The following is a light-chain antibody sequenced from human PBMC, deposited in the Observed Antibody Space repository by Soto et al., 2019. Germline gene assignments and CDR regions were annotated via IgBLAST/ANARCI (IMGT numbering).Light chain of an antibody. J-gene: IGKJ5*01. V-gene: IGKV1-39*01. CDR2: AAS. CDR1: QSNSIY. CDR3: QQSYTVPIT. Sequence: DIQMTQSPSSLSASVGDRVTITCRASQSNSIYLNWYQQKPGKAPILLIYAASTLQSGVPSRFSGSESGTDFTLTISSLQPEDFATYYCQQSYTVPITFGQGTRLEIK.